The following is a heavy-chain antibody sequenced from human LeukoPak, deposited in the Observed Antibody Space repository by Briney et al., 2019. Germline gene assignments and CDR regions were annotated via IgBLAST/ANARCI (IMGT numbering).Heavy chain of an antibody. J-gene: IGHJ5*02. V-gene: IGHV3-11*04. Sequence: GGSLRLSCAASGFTFSDYYMSWIRQAPGKGLEWVSYISSSGSTIYYADSVQGRFTVSRDNAKNSLYLQMHGLRAEDTAVYYCARNIGGINYDYVWGSYRFRFDPWGQGTLVTVSS. D-gene: IGHD3-16*02. CDR2: ISSSGSTI. CDR1: GFTFSDYY. CDR3: ARNIGGINYDYVWGSYRFRFDP.